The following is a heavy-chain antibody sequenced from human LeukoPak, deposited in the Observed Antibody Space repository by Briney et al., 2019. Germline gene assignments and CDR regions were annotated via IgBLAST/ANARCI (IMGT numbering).Heavy chain of an antibody. Sequence: GRSLRLSCAVSGFSFSNYGMHWVRQAPGKGLEWVALIWYDGSNKYYADSVKGRFTISRDNSTNTLYLQMNTLRAEDTAVYYCAKARGAATYYYYYMDVWGKGTTVTVYS. J-gene: IGHJ6*03. CDR3: AKARGAATYYYYYMDV. V-gene: IGHV3-33*06. D-gene: IGHD1-26*01. CDR2: IWYDGSNK. CDR1: GFSFSNYG.